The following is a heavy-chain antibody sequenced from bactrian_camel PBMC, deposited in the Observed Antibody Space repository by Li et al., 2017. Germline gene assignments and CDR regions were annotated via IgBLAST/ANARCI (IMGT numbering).Heavy chain of an antibody. V-gene: IGHV3S28*01. CDR2: VDTAGGDT. CDR1: GYNYSSYF. J-gene: IGHJ4*01. Sequence: QLVESGGGSVQAGGSLRLSCVGSGYNYSSYFMGWFRQAAGKEREGVAAVDTAGGDTIYADSVKGRFTISRDNASLTQYLQMNNLKPEDTAMYYCVADPSRRPVDCHPGSRGGWFEGQGTQVTVS. D-gene: IGHD3*01.